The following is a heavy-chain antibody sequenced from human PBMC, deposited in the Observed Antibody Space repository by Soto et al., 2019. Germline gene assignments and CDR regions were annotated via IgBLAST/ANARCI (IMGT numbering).Heavy chain of an antibody. Sequence: QLQLQESGSGLVKPSQTLSLSCAVSGGSISSGGYSWSWIRQPPGKGLDWIGHIYHGGSTHYNPSLRSRVTISVDMSKTQFSLELSSVTAADTAVYYCARGGSRFYAMDVWGQGTTVTV. CDR2: IYHGGST. J-gene: IGHJ6*02. CDR3: ARGGSRFYAMDV. CDR1: GGSISSGGYS. D-gene: IGHD3-10*01. V-gene: IGHV4-30-2*01.